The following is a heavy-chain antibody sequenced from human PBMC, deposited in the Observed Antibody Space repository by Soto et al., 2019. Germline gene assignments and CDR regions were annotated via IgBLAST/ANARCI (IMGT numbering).Heavy chain of an antibody. J-gene: IGHJ6*03. Sequence: QLQLQQSGPGLVKPSETLSLTCTVSGGSISRSTYYWGWLRQPPGKGLEWFVSINYSGSTYYNPSLKSRVTMSGDMAQSWLSLKLSSVTAAATAVYYCVRHSDPETDYYYYYYMDVWGKGTRVTVSS. V-gene: IGHV4-39*01. CDR2: INYSGST. CDR3: VRHSDPETDYYYYYYMDV. CDR1: GGSISRSTYY.